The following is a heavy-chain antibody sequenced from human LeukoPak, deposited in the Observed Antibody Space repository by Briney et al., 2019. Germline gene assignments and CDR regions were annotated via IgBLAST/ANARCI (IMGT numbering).Heavy chain of an antibody. D-gene: IGHD2-15*01. CDR1: GFSFSNAW. Sequence: GGSLRLSCAASGFSFSNAWMSWVRQAPGKGLEWVGRIKSKTDGGTTDYAAPVKGRFTISRDDSKNTLYLQMNSLKTEDTAVYYCNTNRPRCSGGTCSDYWGQGTLVTVSS. V-gene: IGHV3-15*01. J-gene: IGHJ4*02. CDR3: NTNRPRCSGGTCSDY. CDR2: IKSKTDGGTT.